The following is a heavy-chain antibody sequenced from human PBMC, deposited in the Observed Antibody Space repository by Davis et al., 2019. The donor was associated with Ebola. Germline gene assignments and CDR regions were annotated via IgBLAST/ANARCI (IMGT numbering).Heavy chain of an antibody. D-gene: IGHD1-26*01. J-gene: IGHJ4*02. CDR1: GGSISSSSYY. CDR3: ARAAAWVGATHY. Sequence: SETLSLTCTVSGGSISSSSYYWDWIRQPPGKGLEWIGSIYYSGSTYYNPSLKSRVTISVDTSKNQFSLKLSSVTAADTAVYYCARAAAWVGATHYWGQGTLVTVSS. V-gene: IGHV4-39*07. CDR2: IYYSGST.